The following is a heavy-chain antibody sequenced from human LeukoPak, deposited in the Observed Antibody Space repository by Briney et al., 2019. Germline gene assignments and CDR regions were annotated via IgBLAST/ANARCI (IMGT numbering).Heavy chain of an antibody. Sequence: SETLSLTCTVSGGSINSSSYYWGWIRQPPGKGLEWIGSIYYSGSTYYNPSLKSRVTISVDTSKNQFSLKLSSVTAADTAVYYCAREPEQLGYMDVWGKGTTVTVSS. CDR1: GGSINSSSYY. CDR3: AREPEQLGYMDV. CDR2: IYYSGST. J-gene: IGHJ6*03. V-gene: IGHV4-39*07. D-gene: IGHD6-6*01.